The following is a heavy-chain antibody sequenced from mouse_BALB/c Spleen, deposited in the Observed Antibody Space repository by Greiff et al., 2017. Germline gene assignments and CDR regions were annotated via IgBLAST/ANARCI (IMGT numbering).Heavy chain of an antibody. D-gene: IGHD2-14*01. CDR1: GYTFTSYW. CDR3: ARQVRREAWFAY. CDR2: INPSTGYT. J-gene: IGHJ3*01. Sequence: QVQLKESGPELEKPGASVKISCKASGYTFTSYWMHWVKQRPGQGLEWIGYINPSTGYTEYNQKFKDKATLTADKSSSTAYMQLSSLTSEDSAVYYCARQVRREAWFAYWGQGTLVTVSA. V-gene: IGHV1-4*01.